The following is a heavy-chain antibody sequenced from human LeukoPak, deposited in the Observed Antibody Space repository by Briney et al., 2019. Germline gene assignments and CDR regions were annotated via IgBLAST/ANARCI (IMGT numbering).Heavy chain of an antibody. CDR1: GGSISSYY. V-gene: IGHV4-59*08. D-gene: IGHD2-2*01. CDR2: IYYSGST. Sequence: SETLSLTCTVSGGSISSYYWSWIRQPPGKGLEWIGYIYYSGSTNYNPSLKSRVTISVDTSKNQFSLKLSSVTAADTAVYYCARGYCSSTSCYYFDYWGQGTLVTVSS. J-gene: IGHJ4*02. CDR3: ARGYCSSTSCYYFDY.